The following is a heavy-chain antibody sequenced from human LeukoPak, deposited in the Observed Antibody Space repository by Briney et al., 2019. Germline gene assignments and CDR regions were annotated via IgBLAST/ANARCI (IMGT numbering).Heavy chain of an antibody. J-gene: IGHJ4*02. CDR1: GGSISSGDYY. CDR3: ARHGHSVNEYYDFWSGYYPYYFDY. D-gene: IGHD3-3*01. CDR2: IYYSGST. V-gene: IGHV4-30-4*08. Sequence: SETLSLTCTVSGGSISSGDYYWSWIRQPPGKGLEWIGYIYYSGSTYYNPSLKSRVTISVDTSKNQFSLKLSSVTAADTAVYYCARHGHSVNEYYDFWSGYYPYYFDYWGQGTLVTVSS.